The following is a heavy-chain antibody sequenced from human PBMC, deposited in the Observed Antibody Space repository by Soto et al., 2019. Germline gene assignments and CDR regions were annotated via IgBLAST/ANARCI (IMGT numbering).Heavy chain of an antibody. V-gene: IGHV3-23*01. J-gene: IGHJ6*04. CDR3: ESGLVRGVSLPYSYAMDV. D-gene: IGHD3-10*01. Sequence: GGSLRLSCAASGFTFSSYAMSWVRQAPGKGLEWVSAISGSGGSTYYADSVKGRFTISRDNSKNTLYLQMNSLRAEDTAVYYCESGLVRGVSLPYSYAMDVWGKGITVTVSS. CDR1: GFTFSSYA. CDR2: ISGSGGST.